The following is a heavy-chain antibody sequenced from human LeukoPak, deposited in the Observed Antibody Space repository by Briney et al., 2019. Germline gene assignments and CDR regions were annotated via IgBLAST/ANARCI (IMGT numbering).Heavy chain of an antibody. CDR1: GDSVSSNSAA. D-gene: IGHD1-7*01. CDR3: ARDKIIAGTPLRLEH. CDR2: TYYRSKWNY. V-gene: IGHV6-1*01. Sequence: SQTLSLTCAISGDSVSSNSAAWNWIRQSPSRGLEWLGRTYYRSKWNYEYAVSVKSRITINPDTSKNQFSLQLNSVTPEDTAVYYCARDKIIAGTPLRLEHWGQGGLVTVSS. J-gene: IGHJ1*01.